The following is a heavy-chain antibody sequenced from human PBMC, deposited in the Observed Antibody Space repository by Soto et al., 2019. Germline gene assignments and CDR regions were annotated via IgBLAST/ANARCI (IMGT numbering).Heavy chain of an antibody. J-gene: IGHJ6*02. CDR1: GFTVSSNY. CDR3: ARDPPATRHGMDV. CDR2: IYSGGST. V-gene: IGHV3-53*01. Sequence: LRLSCAASGFTVSSNYMSWVRQAPGKGLEWVSVIYSGGSTYYADSVRGRFTISRDNSKNTLYLQMKSLRAEDTAVYYCARDPPATRHGMDVWGQGTMAPVSS.